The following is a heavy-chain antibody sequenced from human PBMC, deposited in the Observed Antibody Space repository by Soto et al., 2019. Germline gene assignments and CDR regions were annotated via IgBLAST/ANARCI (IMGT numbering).Heavy chain of an antibody. V-gene: IGHV1-46*01. Sequence: QVQLVQSGAEVKKPGASVKVSCKASGYTFTSYYMHWVRQAPGQGLEWMGIINPSGGSTSYAQKFQGRVTMTRDTSTSTVYMELSILRCEDTAVYYCASTAVAGLGQLGYYYYGMDVGGQGTTVTVSS. J-gene: IGHJ6*02. CDR3: ASTAVAGLGQLGYYYYGMDV. D-gene: IGHD6-19*01. CDR1: GYTFTSYY. CDR2: INPSGGST.